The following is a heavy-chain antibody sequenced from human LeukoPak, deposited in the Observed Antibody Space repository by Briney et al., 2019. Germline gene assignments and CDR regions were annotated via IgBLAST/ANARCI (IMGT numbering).Heavy chain of an antibody. Sequence: SVKVSCKASGGTFSSYAISWVRQAPGQGLEWMGRIIPILGIANYAQKFQGRVTITADKSTSTAYMELSSLRSEDTAVYYCARQLRSYSPYGDYAYGMDVWGQGTTVTVSS. CDR3: ARQLRSYSPYGDYAYGMDV. D-gene: IGHD4-17*01. V-gene: IGHV1-69*04. CDR1: GGTFSSYA. CDR2: IIPILGIA. J-gene: IGHJ6*02.